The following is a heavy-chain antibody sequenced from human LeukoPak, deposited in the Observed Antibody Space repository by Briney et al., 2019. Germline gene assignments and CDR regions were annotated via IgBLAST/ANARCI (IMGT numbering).Heavy chain of an antibody. Sequence: GGSLRLSCADSGFTVSSNYMRWVRQAPGKGLEWVSVIYSGGSTHYADSVKGRFTISRDNSKNTLYLQMNSLRAEDTAVYYCARDRLHYDSLTGYPANWGQGTLVTVSS. CDR2: IYSGGST. CDR3: ARDRLHYDSLTGYPAN. CDR1: GFTVSSNY. D-gene: IGHD3-9*01. V-gene: IGHV3-66*01. J-gene: IGHJ4*02.